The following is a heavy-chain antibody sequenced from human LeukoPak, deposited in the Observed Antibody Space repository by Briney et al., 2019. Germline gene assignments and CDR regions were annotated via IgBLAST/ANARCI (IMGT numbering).Heavy chain of an antibody. CDR3: AREGFTSSWLYYYYYMDV. Sequence: PGGSLRLSCVASAFTFSSYSMNWVRQAPGKGLEWVSSISSSGSYIYYADSVRGRFTISRDNSKNGLYLQMNSLRPEDTAIYYCAREGFTSSWLYYYYYMDVWDKGTTVTVSS. D-gene: IGHD6-13*01. V-gene: IGHV3-21*01. CDR2: ISSSGSYI. CDR1: AFTFSSYS. J-gene: IGHJ6*03.